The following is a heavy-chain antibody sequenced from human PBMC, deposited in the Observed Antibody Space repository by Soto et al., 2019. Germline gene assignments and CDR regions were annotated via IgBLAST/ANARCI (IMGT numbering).Heavy chain of an antibody. V-gene: IGHV1-2*02. Sequence: QVQLVQSGAEVKKPGASVKVSCKAPRYIFTAYFMHWVRQAPGQGLQWMGWINPNNGATHYGLSFRGRVTMNRDPSISTAYMELSSLRSDDTAVYYCASHDPGARFDPWVQGTLVIVSS. CDR2: INPNNGAT. D-gene: IGHD1-1*01. J-gene: IGHJ5*02. CDR3: ASHDPGARFDP. CDR1: RYIFTAYF.